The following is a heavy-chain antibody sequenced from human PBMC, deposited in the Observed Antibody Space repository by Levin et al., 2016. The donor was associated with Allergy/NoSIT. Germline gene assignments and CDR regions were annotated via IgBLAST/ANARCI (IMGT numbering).Heavy chain of an antibody. D-gene: IGHD2-21*01. CDR1: GYTFNNYD. CDR3: ARGPVGIPRDYYYYMDV. CDR2: MNPQSGNT. V-gene: IGHV1-8*01. Sequence: ASVKVSCKATGYTFNNYDINWVRQAPGQGLEWMGWMNPQSGNTGYAQEFQGRVTMTRDTSMDTAYMELSTLRPEDTAIYFCARGPVGIPRDYYYYMDVWGNGTTVTVSS. J-gene: IGHJ6*03.